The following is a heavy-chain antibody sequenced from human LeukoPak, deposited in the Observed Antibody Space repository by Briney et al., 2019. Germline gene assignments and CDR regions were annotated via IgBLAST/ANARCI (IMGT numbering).Heavy chain of an antibody. CDR3: RAATKFLDYYYDY. CDR2: ISSDGSNK. V-gene: IGHV3-30*03. CDR1: RFTFSTFG. D-gene: IGHD3-22*01. Sequence: PGGSLRLSCAASRFTFSTFGMHWVRQAPGKGLEWVAVISSDGSNKYYADSVRGRFTISRDNSKDTLYLQMGSLRIEDTAVYYCRAATKFLDYYYDYWGQGTLVTVSS. J-gene: IGHJ4*02.